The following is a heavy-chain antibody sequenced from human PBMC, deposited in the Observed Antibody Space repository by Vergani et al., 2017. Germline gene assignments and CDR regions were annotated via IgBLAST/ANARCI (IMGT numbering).Heavy chain of an antibody. J-gene: IGHJ1*01. V-gene: IGHV1-69*04. CDR1: GGTFSSYA. Sequence: QVQLVQSGAEVKKPGSSVKVSCKASGGTFSSYAISWVRQAPGQGLEWMGRIIPILGIANYAQKFQGRVTITADKSTSTAYMELSSLRSEDTAVYYCAREGEGATVTKYLYFQHWGQGTLVTVSS. CDR3: AREGEGATVTKYLYFQH. CDR2: IIPILGIA. D-gene: IGHD4-17*01.